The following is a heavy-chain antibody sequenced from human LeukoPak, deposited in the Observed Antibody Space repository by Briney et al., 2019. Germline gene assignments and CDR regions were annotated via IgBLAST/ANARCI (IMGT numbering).Heavy chain of an antibody. CDR3: ARGLYDFWSGHFDY. J-gene: IGHJ4*02. D-gene: IGHD3-3*01. V-gene: IGHV1-2*06. Sequence: ASVKVSCKASGYTFTGYYMHWVRQAPGQGLEWMGRINPNSGGTNYAQKFQGRVTMTRDTSISTAYMELSRLRSDDTAVYYCARGLYDFWSGHFDYWGQGTLVTVSS. CDR1: GYTFTGYY. CDR2: INPNSGGT.